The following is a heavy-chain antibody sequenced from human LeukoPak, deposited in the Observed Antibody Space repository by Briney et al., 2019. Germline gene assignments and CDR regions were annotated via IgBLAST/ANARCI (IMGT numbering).Heavy chain of an antibody. CDR2: ISGSGGST. J-gene: IGHJ4*02. D-gene: IGHD4-17*01. CDR3: AKDSAGDYIPDFDY. V-gene: IGHV3-23*01. Sequence: GGSLRLSCEASGFTFSSYAMSWVRQAPGKGLEWVSAISGSGGSTYYADSVKGRFTISRDNSKNTLYLQMNSLRAEDTAVYYCAKDSAGDYIPDFDYWGQGTLVTVSS. CDR1: GFTFSSYA.